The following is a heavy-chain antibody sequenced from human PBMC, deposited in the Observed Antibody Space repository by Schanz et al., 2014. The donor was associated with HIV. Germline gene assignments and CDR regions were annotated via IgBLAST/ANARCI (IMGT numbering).Heavy chain of an antibody. J-gene: IGHJ2*01. V-gene: IGHV3-33*01. CDR3: ARVNDKGWGYCSSTSCLFWYFDL. CDR2: IWYDGSNK. Sequence: MQLVESGGGLVQPGRSLRLSCAASGFTFSYYGMYWVRQAPGKGPEWVAVIWYDGSNKYYADSVKGRFTISRDNAKKSLYLQMDSLRAEDTAVYYCARVNDKGWGYCSSTSCLFWYFDLWGRGTLVTVSS. CDR1: GFTFSYYG. D-gene: IGHD2-2*01.